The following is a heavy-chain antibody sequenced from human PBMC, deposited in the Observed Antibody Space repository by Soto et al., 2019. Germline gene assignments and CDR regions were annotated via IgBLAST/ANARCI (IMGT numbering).Heavy chain of an antibody. J-gene: IGHJ4*02. CDR3: AKAFSWYDY. CDR2: IVVGSGNT. CDR1: GFTFTNSA. D-gene: IGHD6-13*01. V-gene: IGHV1-58*01. Sequence: SVKVSCKASGFTFTNSAVQRVRQARGQRLEWIGWIVVGSGNTNYAQKFQERVTITRDMSTSTAYMELSSLRSEDTAVYYCAKAFSWYDYWGQGTLVTVSS.